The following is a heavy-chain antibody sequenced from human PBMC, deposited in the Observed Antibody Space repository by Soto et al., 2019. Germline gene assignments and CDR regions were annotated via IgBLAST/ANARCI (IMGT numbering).Heavy chain of an antibody. CDR3: ARRHGDANDF. V-gene: IGHV4-59*08. CDR2: IYYSGST. J-gene: IGHJ4*02. CDR1: GGSISSYY. Sequence: ETLSLTCTVSGGSISSYYWSWIRQPPGKGLEWIGYIYYSGSTNYNPSLKSRVTISVDTSKNQFSLKLSSVTAADTAVYYCARRHGDANDFSGQGTLDSVAS. D-gene: IGHD4-17*01.